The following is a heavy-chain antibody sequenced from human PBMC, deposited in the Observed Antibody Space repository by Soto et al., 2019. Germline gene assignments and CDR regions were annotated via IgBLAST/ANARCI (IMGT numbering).Heavy chain of an antibody. CDR2: IYWDDDK. Sequence: QTTLKESGPPLVKPTQTLTLTCTFSGFSLSTTGVGVGWIRQPPGKALEWLALIYWDDDKRYNPSLNSRLTITKDTSKNQVVLAMTNVDPVDTATYYCVQSRCGGDCLQSYSSHSYYGLDVWGQGTTVTVSS. V-gene: IGHV2-5*02. CDR1: GFSLSTTGVG. J-gene: IGHJ6*02. CDR3: VQSRCGGDCLQSYSSHSYYGLDV. D-gene: IGHD2-21*02.